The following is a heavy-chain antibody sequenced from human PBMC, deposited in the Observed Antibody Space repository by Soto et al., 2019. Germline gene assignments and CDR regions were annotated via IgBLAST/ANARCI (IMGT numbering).Heavy chain of an antibody. CDR1: GYTLTELS. CDR3: ATLYYYDSSGYREMAFDI. J-gene: IGHJ3*02. Sequence: ASVKVSGKVSGYTLTELSMHWVRQAPGKGLEWMGGFDPEDGETIYAQKFQGRVTMTEDTSTDTAYMELSSLTSEDTAVYYCATLYYYDSSGYREMAFDIWGQGTMVT. CDR2: FDPEDGET. D-gene: IGHD3-22*01. V-gene: IGHV1-24*01.